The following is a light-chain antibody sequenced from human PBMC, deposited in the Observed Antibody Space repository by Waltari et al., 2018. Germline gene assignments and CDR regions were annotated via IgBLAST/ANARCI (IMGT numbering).Light chain of an antibody. J-gene: IGKJ1*01. V-gene: IGKV3-15*01. CDR3: QQYNNWPPWT. CDR2: GAS. CDR1: QSVGSN. Sequence: ETVMTQSPATLSVSPGETATLSCRASQSVGSNLAWYQQKPVQAPRLLIYGASTRATGIPAKFSGSGSGTEFTLTISSLQSEDFAVYYCQQYNNWPPWTFGQGTKVEI.